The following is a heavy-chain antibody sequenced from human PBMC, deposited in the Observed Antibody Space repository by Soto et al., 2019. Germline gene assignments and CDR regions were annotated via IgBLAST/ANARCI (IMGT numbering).Heavy chain of an antibody. V-gene: IGHV3-48*01. CDR3: ARDWNYDFWSGYYMSGDTYYFDY. Sequence: GGSLRLSCAASGFTFSSYSMNWVRQAPGKGLEWVSYISSSSSTIYYADSVKGRFTISRDNAKNSLYLQMNSLRAEDTAVYYCARDWNYDFWSGYYMSGDTYYFDYWGQGTLVTVSS. D-gene: IGHD3-3*01. CDR1: GFTFSSYS. CDR2: ISSSSSTI. J-gene: IGHJ4*02.